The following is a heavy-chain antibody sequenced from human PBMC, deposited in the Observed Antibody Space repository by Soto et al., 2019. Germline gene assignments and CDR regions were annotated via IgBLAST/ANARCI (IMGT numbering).Heavy chain of an antibody. CDR2: ISAYNGNT. CDR3: ARDTDCTNGACYIGY. Sequence: GASVKVSCKASGYTFTSYGISWVRRAPGQGLEWMGWISAYNGNTNYAQKLQGRVTMTTDTSTSTAYMELRSLRSDDTAVYYCARDTDCTNGACYIGYWGQGTLVTVSS. V-gene: IGHV1-18*01. D-gene: IGHD2-8*01. J-gene: IGHJ4*02. CDR1: GYTFTSYG.